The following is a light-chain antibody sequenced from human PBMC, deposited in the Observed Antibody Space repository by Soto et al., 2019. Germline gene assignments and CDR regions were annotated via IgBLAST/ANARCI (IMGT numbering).Light chain of an antibody. CDR2: EVS. V-gene: IGLV2-14*01. J-gene: IGLJ1*01. CDR3: SSYSISTAYL. Sequence: QSALTQPASVSGSPGQSITISCTGTSSDVGGYNYVSWYQQHPGKAPKLIIYEVSNRPSGVSYRFSGSKSGNTASLTISGLQAEDEADYFCSSYSISTAYLFGTGTQLTVL. CDR1: SSDVGGYNY.